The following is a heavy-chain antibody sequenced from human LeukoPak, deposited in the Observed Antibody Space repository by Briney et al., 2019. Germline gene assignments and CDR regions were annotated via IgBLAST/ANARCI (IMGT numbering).Heavy chain of an antibody. Sequence: GGSLRLSCAASGFTFGDFYMTWLRQTPGKAPEWLSYISMNGTDMDYADSVRGRFTISRDNAKDTLYLQMNSLGAEDTAIYHCAKGHTYGMIWGQGTQVTVSS. CDR3: AKGHTYGMI. V-gene: IGHV3-11*01. D-gene: IGHD5-18*01. J-gene: IGHJ4*02. CDR1: GFTFGDFY. CDR2: ISMNGTDM.